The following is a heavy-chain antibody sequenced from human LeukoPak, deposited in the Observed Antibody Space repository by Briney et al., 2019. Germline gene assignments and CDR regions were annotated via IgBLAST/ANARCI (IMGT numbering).Heavy chain of an antibody. CDR1: GYSFTTNW. CDR3: ATTPLALTGETFDY. D-gene: IGHD3-3*02. J-gene: IGHJ4*02. CDR2: IYPGDSDT. Sequence: GESLKISCKGSGYSFTTNWIVWARQMPGKGLEWMGVIYPGDSDTRYTPSFQGQVTISADKSVSTAYLQWSSLKASDTAMYYCATTPLALTGETFDYWGQGTLVIVSS. V-gene: IGHV5-51*01.